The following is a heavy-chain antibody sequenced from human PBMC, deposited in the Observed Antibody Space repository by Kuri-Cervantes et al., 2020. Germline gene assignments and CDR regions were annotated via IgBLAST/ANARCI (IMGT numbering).Heavy chain of an antibody. Sequence: SQTLSLTCGVYDGSVSGYYWTWIRQPAGKGLEWIGEINLRGSSNYNLSLKSRVNISLDTSNNQFSLKLTSVTDADAAMYYCARGDVAERIQNWGQGTLVTVSS. J-gene: IGHJ1*01. CDR1: DGSVSGYY. V-gene: IGHV4-34*01. CDR3: ARGDVAERIQN. D-gene: IGHD6-13*01. CDR2: INLRGSS.